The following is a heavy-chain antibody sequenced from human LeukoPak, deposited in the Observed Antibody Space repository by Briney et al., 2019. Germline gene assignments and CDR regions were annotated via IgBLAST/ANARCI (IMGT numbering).Heavy chain of an antibody. CDR2: ISGSGGST. J-gene: IGHJ4*02. Sequence: PGGSLRLSCTASGFTFSSYAMSWVRQAPGKGLEWVSAISGSGGSTYYADSVKGRFTISRDNSKNTLYLQMNSLRAEDTAVYYCAKDRPRYDFWSGYPDCWGQGTLVTVSS. D-gene: IGHD3-3*01. V-gene: IGHV3-23*01. CDR3: AKDRPRYDFWSGYPDC. CDR1: GFTFSSYA.